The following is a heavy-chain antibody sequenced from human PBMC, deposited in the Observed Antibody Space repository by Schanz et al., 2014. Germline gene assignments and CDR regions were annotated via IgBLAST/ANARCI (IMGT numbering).Heavy chain of an antibody. CDR1: SDSISHYY. CDR2: IYDRGST. CDR3: ARHRVYGAFDL. J-gene: IGHJ4*02. Sequence: QVQLQESGPGLVKPSETLSLTCTVPSDSISHYYLSWIRQPPGKELEWVAFIYDRGSTSYNPSLNSRVPISLDTPKTHFSRKLGSVTAADTAVYYCARHRVYGAFDLWGQGTLVTVSS. D-gene: IGHD4-17*01. V-gene: IGHV4-59*08.